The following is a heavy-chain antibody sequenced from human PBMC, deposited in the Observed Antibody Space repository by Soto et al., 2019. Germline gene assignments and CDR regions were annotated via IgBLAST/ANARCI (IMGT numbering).Heavy chain of an antibody. Sequence: ASVKVSCKASGGTFSSYAISWVRQAPGQGLEWMGGIIPIFGTANYAQKFQGRVTITADKSTSTAYMELSSLRSEDTAVYYCASVLSGYDRPYYYYYGMDVWAQGTTVTVSS. CDR1: GGTFSSYA. CDR3: ASVLSGYDRPYYYYYGMDV. J-gene: IGHJ6*02. V-gene: IGHV1-69*06. CDR2: IIPIFGTA. D-gene: IGHD5-12*01.